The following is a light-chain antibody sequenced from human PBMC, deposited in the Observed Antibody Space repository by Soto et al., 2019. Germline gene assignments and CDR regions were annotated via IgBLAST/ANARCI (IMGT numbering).Light chain of an antibody. J-gene: IGKJ5*01. V-gene: IGKV1-5*01. CDR2: DAS. CDR1: QSVTTR. Sequence: DIQITQSPFTLSASLGVRVTITCRASQSVTTRLAWHQHKPGKAPKVLIYDASNLETGVPSRFSGSGSGTDFTLTISSLQSEDFEIYYCQQYNNCPITFGQGTGLEI. CDR3: QQYNNCPIT.